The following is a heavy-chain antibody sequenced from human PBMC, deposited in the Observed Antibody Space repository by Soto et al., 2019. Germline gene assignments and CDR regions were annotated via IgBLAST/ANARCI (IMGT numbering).Heavy chain of an antibody. CDR1: GFTVSSNY. J-gene: IGHJ3*02. Sequence: EVQLVESGGGLVQPGGSLRLSCAASGFTVSSNYMSWVRQAPGKGLEWVSVIYSGGSTYYADSVKGRFTISRDNSKNTLYLQMNSLRVEDTAVYYCASHAYSSGWYGAFDIWGQGTMVTVSS. V-gene: IGHV3-66*04. CDR3: ASHAYSSGWYGAFDI. CDR2: IYSGGST. D-gene: IGHD6-19*01.